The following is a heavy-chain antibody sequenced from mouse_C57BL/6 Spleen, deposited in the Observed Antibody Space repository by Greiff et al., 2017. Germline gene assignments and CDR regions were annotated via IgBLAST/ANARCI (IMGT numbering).Heavy chain of an antibody. Sequence: VKLMESGPGLVQPSQSLSITCTVSGFSLTSYGVHWVRQSPGKGLEWLGVIWRGGSTDYNAAFMSRLSITKDNSKSQVFFKMNSLQADDTAIYYCAKNRDGSSYFDVWGTGTTVTVSS. V-gene: IGHV2-5*01. CDR1: GFSLTSYG. D-gene: IGHD1-1*01. CDR2: IWRGGST. CDR3: AKNRDGSSYFDV. J-gene: IGHJ1*03.